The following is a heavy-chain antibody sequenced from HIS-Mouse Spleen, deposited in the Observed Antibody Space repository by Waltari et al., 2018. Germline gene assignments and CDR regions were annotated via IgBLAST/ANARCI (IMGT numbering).Heavy chain of an antibody. D-gene: IGHD3-10*01. CDR2: INHSGST. Sequence: QVQLQQWGAGLLKPSETLSLTCAAYGGSFSGYSLSGIRQPPGKGLEWIGEINHSGSTNYNPSLKSRVTISVDTSKNQFSLKLSSVTAADTAVYYCARGTYYYGSGSLSFDYWGQGTLVTVSS. J-gene: IGHJ4*02. CDR3: ARGTYYYGSGSLSFDY. CDR1: GGSFSGYS. V-gene: IGHV4-34*01.